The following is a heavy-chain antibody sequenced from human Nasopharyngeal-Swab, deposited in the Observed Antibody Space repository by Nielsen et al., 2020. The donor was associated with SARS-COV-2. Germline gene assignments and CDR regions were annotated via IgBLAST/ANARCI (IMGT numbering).Heavy chain of an antibody. Sequence: GESLKISCAASGFTFSSYAMSWVRQAPGKGLEWVSAISGSGGSTYYAASVKGRFTISRDNSKNTLYLQMNSLRAEDTAVYYCAKDRRAVAGTPDYWGQGTLVTVSS. D-gene: IGHD6-19*01. V-gene: IGHV3-23*01. CDR2: ISGSGGST. CDR3: AKDRRAVAGTPDY. CDR1: GFTFSSYA. J-gene: IGHJ4*02.